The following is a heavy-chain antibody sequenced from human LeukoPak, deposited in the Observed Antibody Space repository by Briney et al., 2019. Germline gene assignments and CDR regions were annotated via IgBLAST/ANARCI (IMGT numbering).Heavy chain of an antibody. CDR1: GGSFSGYY. V-gene: IGHV4-34*01. D-gene: IGHD6-19*01. CDR3: ARRYTRSSGWYVN. Sequence: SETLSLTCAVYGGSFSGYYWSWIRQPPGKGLEWIGEINHSGSTNYNPSLQSRVTISVDTSKNQFSLKLSSVTAADTAVYYCARRYTRSSGWYVNWGQGTLVTVSS. J-gene: IGHJ4*02. CDR2: INHSGST.